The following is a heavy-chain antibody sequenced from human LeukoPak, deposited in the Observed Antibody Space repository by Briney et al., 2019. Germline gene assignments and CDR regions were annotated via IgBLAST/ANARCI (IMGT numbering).Heavy chain of an antibody. CDR3: ARVPNSSSWPKAAYFYYYGMDV. CDR1: GFIFSNYW. V-gene: IGHV3-7*01. J-gene: IGHJ6*02. CDR2: IKENGSER. Sequence: GGSLRLSCTASGFIFSNYWMTWVRQAPGKGLEWVANIKENGSERYYAHSVKGRLTISRDNARKSLYLQMNSLRPEDTAVYYCARVPNSSSWPKAAYFYYYGMDVWGRGTTVTVSS. D-gene: IGHD6-13*01.